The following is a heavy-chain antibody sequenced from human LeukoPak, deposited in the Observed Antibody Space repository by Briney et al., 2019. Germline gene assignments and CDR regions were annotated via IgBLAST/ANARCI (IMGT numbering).Heavy chain of an antibody. CDR1: GYTYTTYD. D-gene: IGHD6-19*01. CDR3: MRVAGSADY. J-gene: IGHJ4*02. CDR2: MNPKSGYT. V-gene: IGHV1-8*01. Sequence: ASVKVSCKASGYTYTTYDINWVRPATGQGLEWMGWMNPKSGYTGSAQKFQGRVTMTRDTSISTAYMELSSLRTEDTAVYYCMRVAGSADYWGQGTLVTVSS.